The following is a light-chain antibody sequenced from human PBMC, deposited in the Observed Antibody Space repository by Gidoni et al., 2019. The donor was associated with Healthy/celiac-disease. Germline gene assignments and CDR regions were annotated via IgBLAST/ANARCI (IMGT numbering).Light chain of an antibody. CDR1: KLGDKY. CDR3: QAWDSSTVV. CDR2: QDS. Sequence: SYELPQPPSESLSPGQTASLTCSGDKLGDKYACWYQQKPGQSPVLVIYQDSKRPSGIPERFSGSNAGNTATLTISGTQAMDEADYYCQAWDSSTVVFGGGTKLTVL. J-gene: IGLJ2*01. V-gene: IGLV3-1*01.